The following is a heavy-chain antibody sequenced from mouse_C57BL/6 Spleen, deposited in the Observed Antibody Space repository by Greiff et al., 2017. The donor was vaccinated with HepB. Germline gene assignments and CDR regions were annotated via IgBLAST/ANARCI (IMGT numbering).Heavy chain of an antibody. Sequence: VQVVESGAELVRPGASVTLSCKASGYTFTDYEMHWVKQTPVHGLEWIGAIDPETGGTAYNQKFKGKAILTADKSSSTAYMELRSLTSEDSAVYYCTKKADYDYWFAYWGQGTLVTVSA. V-gene: IGHV1-15*01. CDR3: TKKADYDYWFAY. J-gene: IGHJ3*01. CDR1: GYTFTDYE. CDR2: IDPETGGT. D-gene: IGHD2-4*01.